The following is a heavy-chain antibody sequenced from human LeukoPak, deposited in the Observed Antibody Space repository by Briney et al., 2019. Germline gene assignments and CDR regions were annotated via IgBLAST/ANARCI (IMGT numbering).Heavy chain of an antibody. CDR1: GYTFTAYY. CDR3: AREGAAAEDVNWFDP. D-gene: IGHD6-25*01. V-gene: IGHV1-2*02. J-gene: IGHJ5*02. Sequence: GASVKVSCKASGYTFTAYYIHWVRQAPGQGLEWMGWINPNTDNTHYAQKFQDRVTMTRDTSISTAYMELSSLRPDDTAVYYCAREGAAAEDVNWFDPWGQGTLVTVSS. CDR2: INPNTDNT.